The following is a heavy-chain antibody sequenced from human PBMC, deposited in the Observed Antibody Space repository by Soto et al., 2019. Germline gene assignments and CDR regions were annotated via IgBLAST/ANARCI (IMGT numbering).Heavy chain of an antibody. D-gene: IGHD2-2*02. CDR3: ATIRGSALNY. J-gene: IGHJ4*02. CDR1: GFTFNGYT. CDR2: ISSFSSTI. V-gene: IGHV3-48*02. Sequence: GGSLRLSCAASGFTFNGYTMNWVRQAPGKGLEWISYISSFSSTIYYADSVRGRFTISRDNAKDSLYLQMNSLRDEDTAVYYCATIRGSALNYWGQGTLVTVSS.